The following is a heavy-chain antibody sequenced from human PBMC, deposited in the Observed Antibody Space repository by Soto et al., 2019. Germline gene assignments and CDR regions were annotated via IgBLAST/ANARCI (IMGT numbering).Heavy chain of an antibody. CDR2: IYYSGTT. D-gene: IGHD4-17*01. Sequence: QVQLQESGPGLVKPSENLSLTCTVSGFSISSGGYYWSWIRQYPGKGLEWIGAIYYSGTTYHNPSLQSRITMAVETSEKQFSLKVTSVTAADTAVYYCARVIDFGDYEDYLGQGTLVTVTS. V-gene: IGHV4-31*03. J-gene: IGHJ4*02. CDR3: ARVIDFGDYEDY. CDR1: GFSISSGGYY.